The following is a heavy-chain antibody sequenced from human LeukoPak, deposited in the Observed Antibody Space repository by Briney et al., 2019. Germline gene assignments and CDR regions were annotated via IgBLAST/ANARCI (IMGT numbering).Heavy chain of an antibody. V-gene: IGHV3-9*01. CDR1: GFTFDDYA. CDR2: ISWNSGSI. D-gene: IGHD6-19*01. CDR3: AKGWDSSGWFDY. Sequence: PGGSLRLSCAASGFTFDDYAMHWVRQAPGKGLEWVSGISWNSGSIGYADSVKGRFTISRDNAKNSLFLQMNSLRAEDTALYYCAKGWDSSGWFDYWGQGTLVTVSS. J-gene: IGHJ4*02.